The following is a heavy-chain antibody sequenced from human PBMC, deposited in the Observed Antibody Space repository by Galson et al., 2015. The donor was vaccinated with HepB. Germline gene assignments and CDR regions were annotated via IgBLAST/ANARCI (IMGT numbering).Heavy chain of an antibody. CDR2: ISAYNGNT. CDR1: GYTFTSYG. CDR3: AREAGVRGYSGYDSLYYYYYYGMDV. Sequence: SVKVSCKASGYTFTSYGISWVRQAPGQGLEWMGWISAYNGNTNYAQKLQGRVTMTTDTSTSTAYMELRSLRPDDTAVYYCAREAGVRGYSGYDSLYYYYYYGMDVWGQGTTVTVSS. V-gene: IGHV1-18*04. D-gene: IGHD5-12*01. J-gene: IGHJ6*02.